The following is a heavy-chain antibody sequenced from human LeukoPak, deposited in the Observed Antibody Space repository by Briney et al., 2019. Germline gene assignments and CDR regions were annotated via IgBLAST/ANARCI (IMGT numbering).Heavy chain of an antibody. CDR2: IYYSGST. CDR3: ARGITVDPYFDY. Sequence: SETLSLTCTASGGSISSYYWSWIRQPPGKGLEWIGYIYYSGSTYYNPSLKSRVTISVDTSKNQFSLKLSSVTAADTAVYYCARGITVDPYFDYWGQGTLVTVSS. J-gene: IGHJ4*02. V-gene: IGHV4-59*12. D-gene: IGHD4-23*01. CDR1: GGSISSYY.